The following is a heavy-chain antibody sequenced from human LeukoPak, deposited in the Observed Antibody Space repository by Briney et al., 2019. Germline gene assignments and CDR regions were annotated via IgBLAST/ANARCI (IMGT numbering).Heavy chain of an antibody. CDR2: ISYDGSNK. V-gene: IGHV3-30-3*01. CDR3: ARDLTARHYDSSGYDEYVW. CDR1: GFTFSSYA. D-gene: IGHD3-22*01. Sequence: GGSLRLSCAASGFTFSSYAMHWVRQAPGKGLEWVAVISYDGSNKYYADSVKGRFTISRDNSKNTLYLQMNSLRAEDTAVYYCARDLTARHYDSSGYDEYVWWGQGTLVTVSS. J-gene: IGHJ4*02.